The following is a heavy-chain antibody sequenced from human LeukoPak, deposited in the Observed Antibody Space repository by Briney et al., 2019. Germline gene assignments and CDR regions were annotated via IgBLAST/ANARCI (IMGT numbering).Heavy chain of an antibody. J-gene: IGHJ4*02. V-gene: IGHV3-30*18. CDR2: ISYDGSNK. Sequence: GGSLRLSCAASGFTFSSYGMHWVRQAPGKGLEWVAVISYDGSNKYYADSVKGRFTISRDNSKNTPYLQMNSLRAEDTAVYYCAKDPHCSGGSCLDYWGQGTLVTVSS. CDR3: AKDPHCSGGSCLDY. CDR1: GFTFSSYG. D-gene: IGHD2-15*01.